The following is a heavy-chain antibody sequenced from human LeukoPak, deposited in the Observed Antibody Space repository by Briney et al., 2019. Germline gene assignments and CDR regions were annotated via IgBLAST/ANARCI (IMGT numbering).Heavy chain of an antibody. Sequence: GGSLRLSCAASGFTFSSYSMNWVRQAPGKGLEWVSSISSSSSYIYYADSVKGRFTISRDNAKNSLYLQMNSLRAEDTALYYCAKDAQPYYYGSGSYYHHFDYWGQGTLVTVSS. V-gene: IGHV3-21*04. CDR2: ISSSSSYI. CDR3: AKDAQPYYYGSGSYYHHFDY. CDR1: GFTFSSYS. J-gene: IGHJ4*02. D-gene: IGHD3-10*01.